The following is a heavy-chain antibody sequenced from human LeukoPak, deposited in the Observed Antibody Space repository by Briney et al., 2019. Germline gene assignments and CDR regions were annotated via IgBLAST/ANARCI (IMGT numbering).Heavy chain of an antibody. V-gene: IGHV3-30-3*01. Sequence: GGSLRLSCAASGFTFSSYAMHWVRQAPGKGLEWVAVISYDGSNKYYADSVKGRFTISRDNSKNTLYLQMNSLRAEDTAVYYCARERGTTSHNSYYDILTGDAFDIWGQGTMVTVSS. D-gene: IGHD3-9*01. CDR2: ISYDGSNK. J-gene: IGHJ3*02. CDR3: ARERGTTSHNSYYDILTGDAFDI. CDR1: GFTFSSYA.